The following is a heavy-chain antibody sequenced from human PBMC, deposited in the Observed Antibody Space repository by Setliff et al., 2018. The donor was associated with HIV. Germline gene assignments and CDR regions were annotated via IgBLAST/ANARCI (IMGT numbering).Heavy chain of an antibody. J-gene: IGHJ4*02. CDR2: VYHTGTT. Sequence: SETLSLTCVVSGDSVDNRYYWAWIRQPPGRGLEWIGTVYHTGTTYYNSSLKSRVTISIDTSNNRFSLRLYSVTAADTAMYYCARQNYYDISGYYERPLDFDYWGQGTLVTVSS. CDR1: GDSVDNRYY. D-gene: IGHD3-22*01. V-gene: IGHV4-38-2*01. CDR3: ARQNYYDISGYYERPLDFDY.